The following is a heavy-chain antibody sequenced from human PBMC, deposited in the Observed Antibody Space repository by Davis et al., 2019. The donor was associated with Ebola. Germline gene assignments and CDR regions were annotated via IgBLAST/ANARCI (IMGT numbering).Heavy chain of an antibody. CDR3: AKDVSAHSSGYYYGD. Sequence: GESLKISCAASGFTFSDYYMSWIRQAPGKGLEWVSYISSSGGTIYYADSVKGRFTISRDNAKNSLYLQMNSLRVEDTAVYYCAKDVSAHSSGYYYGDWGQGTLVTVSS. CDR1: GFTFSDYY. J-gene: IGHJ4*02. D-gene: IGHD3-22*01. CDR2: ISSSGGTI. V-gene: IGHV3-11*01.